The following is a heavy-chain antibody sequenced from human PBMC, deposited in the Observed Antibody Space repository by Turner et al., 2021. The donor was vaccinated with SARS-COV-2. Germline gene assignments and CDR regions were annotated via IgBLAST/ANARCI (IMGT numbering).Heavy chain of an antibody. V-gene: IGHV4-34*02. Sequence: QVQLQQWAAGLCNPSETLSLSCAVAGASLSGYYWRWIRQPPGTGMGWIGEIHHSGYTNYNPSHKSRVTISVDTSKNQISLMLNSVTAADAAIYYCARVDRVSTNCFDHWGQGTLVTVSS. CDR1: GASLSGYY. D-gene: IGHD5-12*01. CDR2: IHHSGYT. J-gene: IGHJ5*02. CDR3: ARVDRVSTNCFDH.